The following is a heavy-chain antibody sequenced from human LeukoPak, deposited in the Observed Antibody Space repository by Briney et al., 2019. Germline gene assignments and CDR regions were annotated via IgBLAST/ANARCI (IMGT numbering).Heavy chain of an antibody. Sequence: SETLSLTCTVSGDSISSYFWNWIRQPPGKGLEWIGHIYYTGNTNYNPSLKSRVTISVDTSKNQFSLKLSSVTAADTAVYYRARASGSYRFFDYWGQGTLVTVSS. CDR3: ARASGSYRFFDY. D-gene: IGHD1-26*01. J-gene: IGHJ4*02. V-gene: IGHV4-59*01. CDR2: IYYTGNT. CDR1: GDSISSYF.